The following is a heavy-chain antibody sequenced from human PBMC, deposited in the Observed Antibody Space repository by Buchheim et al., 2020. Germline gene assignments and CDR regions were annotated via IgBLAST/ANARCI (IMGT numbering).Heavy chain of an antibody. CDR3: ARAVAPRYYGMDV. Sequence: QVQLQESGPGLVKPSGTLSLTCSVSGASISSRNWWTWVRQSPGKGLEWIGEIYQSGTTNYNPSLKSRVTISVDKSKNQLSLKLSSVTAADPAVYYCARAVAPRYYGMDVWGQGTT. J-gene: IGHJ6*02. CDR2: IYQSGTT. CDR1: GASISSRNW. D-gene: IGHD6-19*01. V-gene: IGHV4-4*02.